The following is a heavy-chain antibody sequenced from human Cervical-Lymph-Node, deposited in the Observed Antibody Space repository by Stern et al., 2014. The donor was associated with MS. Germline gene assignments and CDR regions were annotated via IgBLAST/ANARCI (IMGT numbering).Heavy chain of an antibody. J-gene: IGHJ3*02. V-gene: IGHV4-30-4*01. CDR1: GGSISNGDYY. CDR2: IFYSGST. CDR3: ARDGVTLVRGVTI. D-gene: IGHD3-10*01. Sequence: VQLVESGPGLVKPSQTLSLSCTVSGGSISNGDYYWSWIRQPPGKGLEWIGHIFYSGSTSYSPSLKSRLTISVDTSKNQFSLKLRSVTAADTAVYYCARDGVTLVRGVTIWGQGTMVTVSS.